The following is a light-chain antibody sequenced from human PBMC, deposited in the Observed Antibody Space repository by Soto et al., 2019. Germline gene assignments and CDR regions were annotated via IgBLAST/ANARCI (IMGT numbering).Light chain of an antibody. Sequence: QSVLTQSASVSGSPGQSITISCTGSSSDVGGYNYVSWYQQHPDKAPKLIIFEVNNRPSGVSHRFSGSKSGNTASLTISGLQTEDEADYYCSSYTSTSSLYVFGTGTKLTVL. CDR3: SSYTSTSSLYV. V-gene: IGLV2-14*01. CDR2: EVN. CDR1: SSDVGGYNY. J-gene: IGLJ1*01.